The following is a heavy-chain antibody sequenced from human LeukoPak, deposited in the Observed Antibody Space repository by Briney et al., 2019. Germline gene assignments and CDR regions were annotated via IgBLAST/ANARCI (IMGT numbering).Heavy chain of an antibody. J-gene: IGHJ4*02. CDR1: GYSISSGYY. V-gene: IGHV4-38-2*02. D-gene: IGHD6-19*01. CDR3: ARGRGSGRYYYFDY. CDR2: FYHSGST. Sequence: PSETLSLTCTVSGYSISSGYYWGWIRQPPGKGLEWIGSFYHSGSTYYNPSLKSRVTISVDTSKNQFSLKLSSVTAADTAVYYCARGRGSGRYYYFDYWGQGTLVTVSS.